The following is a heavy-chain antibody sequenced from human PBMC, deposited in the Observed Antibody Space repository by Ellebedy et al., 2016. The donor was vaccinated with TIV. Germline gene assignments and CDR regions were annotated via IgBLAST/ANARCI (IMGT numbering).Heavy chain of an antibody. J-gene: IGHJ4*02. D-gene: IGHD3-9*01. V-gene: IGHV3-23*01. Sequence: PGGSLRLSCAASGFTFNNYAMSWVRQVPGKGLDWVSAIRGSGDDTYYADSVRGRFTISRDNSKNTLYLQMNSLRAEETAVYYCAKDAGPSDWLYGNWGQGTLVTVSS. CDR1: GFTFNNYA. CDR2: IRGSGDDT. CDR3: AKDAGPSDWLYGN.